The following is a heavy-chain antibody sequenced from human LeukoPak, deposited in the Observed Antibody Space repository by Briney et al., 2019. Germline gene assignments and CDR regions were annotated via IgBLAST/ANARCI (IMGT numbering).Heavy chain of an antibody. CDR1: GYTFTSYA. V-gene: IGHV7-4-1*02. D-gene: IGHD2-15*01. J-gene: IGHJ3*02. Sequence: GASVKVSCKASGYTFTSYAMNWVRQAPGQGLEWMGWINTNTGNPTYAQGFTGRFVFSLDTSVSTAYLQISSLKAEDTAVYYCAREYCSGGSCYPYDAFDIWGQGTMVTVSS. CDR2: INTNTGNP. CDR3: AREYCSGGSCYPYDAFDI.